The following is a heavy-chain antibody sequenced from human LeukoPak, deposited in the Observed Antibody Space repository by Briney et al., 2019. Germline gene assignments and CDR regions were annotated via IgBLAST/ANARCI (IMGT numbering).Heavy chain of an antibody. J-gene: IGHJ4*02. D-gene: IGHD1-26*01. Sequence: PGGSLRLSCAASGFTFDDYAMHWVRQAPGKGLEWVSVIYSGGTTYHADSVKGRFTISRDNSKNTLYLQMNSLRAEDTAVYYCAREAGSYLGHWGQGTLVTVSS. CDR2: IYSGGTT. CDR1: GFTFDDYA. CDR3: AREAGSYLGH. V-gene: IGHV3-53*01.